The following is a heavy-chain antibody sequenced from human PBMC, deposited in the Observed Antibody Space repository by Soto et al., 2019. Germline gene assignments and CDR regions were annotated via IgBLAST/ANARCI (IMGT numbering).Heavy chain of an antibody. CDR2: IYYSGST. Sequence: QVQLQESGPGLVKPSETLSLTCTVSGGSISSYYWSWIRQPPGKGLEWIGYIYYSGSTNYNPSRKSRVTITVDTSKNQFSPKLISVTAADTAVYYCAREVVYGDRTGNYADYYMDVWGKGTTVTVSS. D-gene: IGHD4-17*01. J-gene: IGHJ6*03. CDR3: AREVVYGDRTGNYADYYMDV. V-gene: IGHV4-59*01. CDR1: GGSISSYY.